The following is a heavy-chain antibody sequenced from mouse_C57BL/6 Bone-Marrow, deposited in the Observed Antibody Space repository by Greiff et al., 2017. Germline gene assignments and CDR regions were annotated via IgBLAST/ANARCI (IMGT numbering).Heavy chain of an antibody. Sequence: VQLQQSGPGLVKPSQSLSLTCSVTGYSITSGYYWNWIRQFPGNKLEWMGYLSYDGSNNYNPSLKNPISITRDTSKNQFCLKLNSVTTEDTATYYCARESGRYYGSRGDFDCWGQGTTLTVSS. CDR2: LSYDGSN. V-gene: IGHV3-6*01. CDR3: ARESGRYYGSRGDFDC. J-gene: IGHJ2*01. CDR1: GYSITSGYY. D-gene: IGHD1-1*01.